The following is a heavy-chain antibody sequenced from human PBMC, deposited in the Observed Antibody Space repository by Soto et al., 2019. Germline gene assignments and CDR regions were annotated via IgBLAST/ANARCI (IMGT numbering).Heavy chain of an antibody. V-gene: IGHV3-30*18. CDR1: GFTFSSYA. CDR3: AKCICSSTSCYEDYYYYGMDV. CDR2: ISYDGSNK. Sequence: GGSLRLSCAASGFTFSSYAMSWVRQAPGKGLEWVAVISYDGSNKYYADSVKGRFTISRDNSKNTLYLQMNSLRAEDTAVYYCAKCICSSTSCYEDYYYYGMDVWGQGTTVTVSS. J-gene: IGHJ6*02. D-gene: IGHD2-2*01.